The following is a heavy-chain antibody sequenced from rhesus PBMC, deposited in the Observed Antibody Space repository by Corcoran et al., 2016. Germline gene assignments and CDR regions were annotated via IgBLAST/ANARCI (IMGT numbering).Heavy chain of an antibody. Sequence: QLQLQESGPGLVKPWETLSITCAVSGYSIRSGYGWSWIRQTPRKGLEWIGFISYGGSTSYNPSLKSGVTISRDTSKNQFSRQLSSVTAADTAVYYCVRDKRIVVVITWGFDYWGQRVLVTVSS. J-gene: IGHJ4*01. V-gene: IGHV4-122*02. CDR1: GYSIRSGYG. D-gene: IGHD3-16*01. CDR3: VRDKRIVVVITWGFDY. CDR2: ISYGGST.